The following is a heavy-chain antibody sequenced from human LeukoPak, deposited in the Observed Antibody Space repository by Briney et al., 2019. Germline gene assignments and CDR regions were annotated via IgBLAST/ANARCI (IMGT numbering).Heavy chain of an antibody. CDR1: GGSFSGYY. J-gene: IGHJ3*02. V-gene: IGHV4-34*01. CDR3: ASYCSSTSCHHDAFDI. Sequence: KPSETLSLXCAVYGGSFSGYYWSWIRQPPGKGLEWIGEINHSGSTNYNPSLKSRVTISVDTSKNQFSLKLSSVTAADTAVYYCASYCSSTSCHHDAFDIWGQGTMVTVSS. CDR2: INHSGST. D-gene: IGHD2-2*01.